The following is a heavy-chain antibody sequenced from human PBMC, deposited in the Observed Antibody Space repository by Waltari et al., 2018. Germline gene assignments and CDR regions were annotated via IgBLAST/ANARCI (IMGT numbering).Heavy chain of an antibody. V-gene: IGHV4-39*01. CDR2: IYYSGST. J-gene: IGHJ3*02. CDR1: GGSISSSSYY. D-gene: IGHD2-2*01. Sequence: QLQLQESGPGLVKPSETLSLTCTVSGGSISSSSYYWGWIRQPPGKGLEWIGSIYYSGSTYHNPSLKSRVTISVDTSKNQFSLKLSSVTAADTAVYYCARRGSSTVDAFDIWGQGTMVTVSS. CDR3: ARRGSSTVDAFDI.